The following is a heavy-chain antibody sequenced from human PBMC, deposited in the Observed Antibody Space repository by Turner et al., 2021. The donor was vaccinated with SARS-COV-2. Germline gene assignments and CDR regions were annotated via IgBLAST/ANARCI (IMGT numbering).Heavy chain of an antibody. V-gene: IGHV4-39*01. Sequence: QLQLQESGPGLVKPSETLSLTCTVSGDSISSSRYYWGWIRQPPGKGLEWIGSIYYSGSTYYNPSLKSRVTISVDTSKNQFSLILSSVTAADTAVYYCARSNYDFWSGYYTFYFDYWGQGTLVTVSP. CDR1: GDSISSSRYY. CDR2: IYYSGST. D-gene: IGHD3-3*01. CDR3: ARSNYDFWSGYYTFYFDY. J-gene: IGHJ4*02.